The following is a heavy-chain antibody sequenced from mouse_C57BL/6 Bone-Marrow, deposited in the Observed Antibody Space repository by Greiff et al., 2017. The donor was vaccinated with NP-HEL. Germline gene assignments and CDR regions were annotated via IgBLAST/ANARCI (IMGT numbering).Heavy chain of an antibody. V-gene: IGHV5-12*01. Sequence: EVKLEESGGGLVQPVGSLKLSCAASGFTFSDYYMYWVRQTPEKRLEWVAYISNGGGSTYYPDTVKGRFTIHRDNAKNTLYLQISRLKSEDTAMYYCARHTTVVAPHWYFDVWGTGTTVTVSS. J-gene: IGHJ1*03. CDR2: ISNGGGST. D-gene: IGHD1-1*01. CDR3: ARHTTVVAPHWYFDV. CDR1: GFTFSDYY.